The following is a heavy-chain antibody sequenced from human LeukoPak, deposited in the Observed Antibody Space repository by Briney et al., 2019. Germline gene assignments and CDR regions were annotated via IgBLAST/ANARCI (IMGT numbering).Heavy chain of an antibody. CDR1: GGSGSSGSYY. CDR2: IYYSGST. D-gene: IGHD2-15*01. CDR3: AREGVGMYYFDY. Sequence: PSETLTLTCTVSGGSGSSGSYYWSWIRQPPAKGLEWIGYIYYSGSTNYNPSLKRRVTISVDTSKNQFSLKLSSVTAADTAVYYCAREGVGMYYFDYWGQGTLVTVSS. J-gene: IGHJ4*02. V-gene: IGHV4-61*01.